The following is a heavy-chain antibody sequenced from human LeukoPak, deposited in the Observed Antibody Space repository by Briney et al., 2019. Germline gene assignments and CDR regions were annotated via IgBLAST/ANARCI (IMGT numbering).Heavy chain of an antibody. CDR1: GGSISSSSYY. CDR2: IYYSGST. V-gene: IGHV4-39*02. J-gene: IGHJ4*02. D-gene: IGHD6-13*01. CDR3: ARDIAAAGLAFDY. Sequence: PSETLSLTCTVSGGSISSSSYYWGWIRQPPGKGLEWIGSIYYSGSTYYNPSLKSRVTISIDTSKNQFSLKLSSVTAADTAVYYCARDIAAAGLAFDYWGQGTLVTVSS.